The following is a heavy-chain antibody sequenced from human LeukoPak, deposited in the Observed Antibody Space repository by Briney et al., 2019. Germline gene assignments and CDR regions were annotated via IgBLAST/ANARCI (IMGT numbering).Heavy chain of an antibody. CDR1: GFTFSSYA. J-gene: IGHJ4*02. CDR3: ARGNPKDYDFWSGYYPFDY. CDR2: ISGSGGST. V-gene: IGHV3-23*01. D-gene: IGHD3-3*01. Sequence: GGSLRLSCAASGFTFSSYAMSWVRQAPGKGLEWVSAISGSGGSTYYADSVKGRFTISRDNSKNTLYLQMNSLRAEDTAVYYCARGNPKDYDFWSGYYPFDYWGQGTLVTVSS.